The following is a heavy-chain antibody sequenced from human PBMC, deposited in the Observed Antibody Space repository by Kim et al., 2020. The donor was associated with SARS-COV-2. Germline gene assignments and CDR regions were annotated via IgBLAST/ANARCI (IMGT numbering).Heavy chain of an antibody. Sequence: GGSLRLSCTASGFTFSNYNMNWVRQAPGKGLEWVSAIRNSGSDTFDADSVKGRFTISRDNAKNTLYLQMSNLRADDTAIYYCAKRNGYHGSGYMDVWGPGTTVTVSS. CDR3: AKRNGYHGSGYMDV. J-gene: IGHJ6*02. CDR2: IRNSGSDT. V-gene: IGHV3-23*01. D-gene: IGHD3-10*01. CDR1: GFTFSNYN.